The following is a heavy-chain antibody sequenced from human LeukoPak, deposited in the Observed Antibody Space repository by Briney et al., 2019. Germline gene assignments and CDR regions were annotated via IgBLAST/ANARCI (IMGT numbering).Heavy chain of an antibody. V-gene: IGHV3-21*01. CDR2: ISSSSSYI. CDR3: AREVMVVAATTFWYFDL. J-gene: IGHJ2*01. Sequence: GGSLRLSCAASGFTFSSNAMHWVRQAPGKGLEWVSSISSSSSYIYYADSVKGRFTISRGNAKNSLFLHMNSLRGEDTAVYYCAREVMVVAATTFWYFDLWGRGTLVTVSS. CDR1: GFTFSSNA. D-gene: IGHD2-15*01.